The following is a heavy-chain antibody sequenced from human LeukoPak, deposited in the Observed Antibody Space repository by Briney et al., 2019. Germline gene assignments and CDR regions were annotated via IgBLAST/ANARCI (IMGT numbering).Heavy chain of an antibody. CDR1: GYTFTNYW. D-gene: IGHD1-1*01. Sequence: GESLKISCKGSGYTFTNYWIGWVRQMPGKGLEWMGIIYPGDSDIRYSPSFQGQVTISADKSTSTAYLQWSSLKASDSAMYYCARRGSGRGRWPDPWGQGTLGTVSS. CDR2: IYPGDSDI. CDR3: ARRGSGRGRWPDP. V-gene: IGHV5-51*01. J-gene: IGHJ5*02.